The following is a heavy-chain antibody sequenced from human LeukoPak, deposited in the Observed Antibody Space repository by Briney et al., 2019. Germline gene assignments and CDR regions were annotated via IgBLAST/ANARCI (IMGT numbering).Heavy chain of an antibody. CDR2: ISYDGSNK. J-gene: IGHJ3*02. CDR3: ARGAVITMVRFGVYDAFDI. CDR1: GVTFSSYA. Sequence: WRSLRLSWAASGVTFSSYAMHWVRQAPGKGLEWVAVISYDGSNKYYADSGKGPFTISIDNSKNTLYLQMNSLRAEATAVSYRARGAVITMVRFGVYDAFDIWGPATMVTVSS. D-gene: IGHD3-10*01. V-gene: IGHV3-30*04.